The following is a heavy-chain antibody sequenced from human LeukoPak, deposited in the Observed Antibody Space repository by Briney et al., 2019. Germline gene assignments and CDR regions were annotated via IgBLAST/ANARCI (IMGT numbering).Heavy chain of an antibody. CDR3: ARAYYDYVWGSYRYTDY. Sequence: GGSLRLSCAASGFTFSSYEMNWVRQAPGKGLEWVLYISSSGSTIYYADSVKGRFTISRDNAKNSLYLQMNSLRAEDTAVYYCARAYYDYVWGSYRYTDYWGQGTLVTVSS. CDR1: GFTFSSYE. V-gene: IGHV3-48*03. J-gene: IGHJ4*02. CDR2: ISSSGSTI. D-gene: IGHD3-16*02.